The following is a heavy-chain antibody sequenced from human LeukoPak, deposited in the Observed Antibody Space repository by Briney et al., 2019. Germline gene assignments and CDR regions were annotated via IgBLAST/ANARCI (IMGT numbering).Heavy chain of an antibody. CDR2: ISGSGGST. D-gene: IGHD4-11*01. J-gene: IGHJ6*02. Sequence: GGSLRLPCVASGFTFSSYAMSWVRQAPGKGLEWVSVISGSGGSTYYADSVKGRFTISRDNSKNTLYLQMNSLRVEDTAVYYCVKDYSRLYYYYGMDVWGQGTTVTVSS. CDR1: GFTFSSYA. CDR3: VKDYSRLYYYYGMDV. V-gene: IGHV3-23*01.